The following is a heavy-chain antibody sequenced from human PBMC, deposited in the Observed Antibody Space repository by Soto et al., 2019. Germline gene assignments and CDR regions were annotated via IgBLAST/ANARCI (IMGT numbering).Heavy chain of an antibody. CDR2: MNPNSGNT. Sequence: XLVQVSCDAAGYSFSNYEIPWVRQAPGHGLEWMGWMNPNSGNTGYAQNFRGRVTMTQNTAIGTAYMELSSLRSDDTATYYCTRAYGADTFDSWGQGTWVPVS. D-gene: IGHD3-10*01. CDR3: TRAYGADTFDS. V-gene: IGHV1-8*02. J-gene: IGHJ5*01. CDR1: GYSFSNYE.